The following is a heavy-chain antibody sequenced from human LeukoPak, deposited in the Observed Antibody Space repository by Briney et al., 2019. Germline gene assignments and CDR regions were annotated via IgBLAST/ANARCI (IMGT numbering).Heavy chain of an antibody. J-gene: IGHJ6*02. D-gene: IGHD2-2*01. V-gene: IGHV1-2*02. CDR1: GYTFSDHY. CDR3: ARDGGDCRSASCSQYCYYGLDV. CDR2: INPSSGVT. Sequence: ASVKVSSKASGYTFSDHYVHWGRHAPGQGLEWRGGINPSSGVTSYAQRFQSRVTLTTDTSISTVYMVLTGPRSDDTAAFYCARDGGDCRSASCSQYCYYGLDVWSQGTSVTVP.